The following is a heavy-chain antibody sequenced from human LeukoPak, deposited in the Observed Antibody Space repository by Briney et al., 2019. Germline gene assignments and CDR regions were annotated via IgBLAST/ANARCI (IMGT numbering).Heavy chain of an antibody. Sequence: PSETLSLTCTVSGGSISSYYWSWIRQPPGKGLEWIGYIYYSGSTNYNPSLKSRVTISVDTSKNQFSLKLSSVTAADTAVYYCARGERGRAFDIWGQGTMVTVSS. CDR1: GGSISSYY. CDR3: ARGERGRAFDI. D-gene: IGHD3-16*01. CDR2: IYYSGST. V-gene: IGHV4-59*08. J-gene: IGHJ3*02.